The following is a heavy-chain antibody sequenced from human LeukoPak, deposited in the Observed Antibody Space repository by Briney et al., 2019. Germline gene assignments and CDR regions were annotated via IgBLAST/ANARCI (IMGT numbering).Heavy chain of an antibody. CDR1: GFTFSSYG. CDR2: IRYDGSNT. Sequence: GGSLRLSCAVSGFTFSSYGMHWVRQAPGKGLEWVSFIRYDGSNTYYPDSVKGRFTISRDTSKNTLYLQMNSLRADDTAMYYCAKGLGYYSDYWGQGTLVTVSS. CDR3: AKGLGYYSDY. J-gene: IGHJ4*02. D-gene: IGHD1-26*01. V-gene: IGHV3-30*02.